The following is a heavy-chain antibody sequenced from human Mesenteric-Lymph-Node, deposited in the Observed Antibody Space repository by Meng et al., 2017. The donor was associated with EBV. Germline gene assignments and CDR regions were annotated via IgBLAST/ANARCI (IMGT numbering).Heavy chain of an antibody. V-gene: IGHV3-30-3*01. J-gene: IGHJ4*02. D-gene: IGHD1-26*01. CDR2: TSYDGSVE. Sequence: QVVLVESGGGVVQPGRSLRLSCAASGFTFSSYAMHWVRQAPGKGLEWVAVTSYDGSVEYYAESVKGRFTISRDNAKNTLYLDMNSLSAEDTAIYYCTRGGSPFYWGQGTLVTVSS. CDR3: TRGGSPFY. CDR1: GFTFSSYA.